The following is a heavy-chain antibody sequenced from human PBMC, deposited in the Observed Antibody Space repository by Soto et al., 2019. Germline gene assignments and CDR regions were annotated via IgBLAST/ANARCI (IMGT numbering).Heavy chain of an antibody. D-gene: IGHD5-18*01. Sequence: SVSRSRTCAASGGSLSRGDYTLRSIRQPPGKGLEWIGYIYHSGSTYYNPSLKSRVTISVDRSKNQFSLKLSSVTAADTAVYYCARVHTAMVTNGLTRWFDPWGQGTLVTVSS. V-gene: IGHV4-30-2*01. CDR2: IYHSGST. J-gene: IGHJ5*02. CDR3: ARVHTAMVTNGLTRWFDP. CDR1: GGSLSRGDYT.